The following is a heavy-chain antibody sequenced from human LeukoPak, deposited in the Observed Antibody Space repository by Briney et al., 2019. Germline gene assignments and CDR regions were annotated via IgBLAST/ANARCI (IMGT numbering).Heavy chain of an antibody. CDR1: GGSISSSSYY. Sequence: SETLSLTCTVSGGSISSSSYYWGWIRQPPGKGLEWIGSIYYSGSTYYNPSLKSRVTISVDTSKNQFSLKLSSVTAADTAVYYCARGKRIWGAFDIWGQGTMVTVSS. J-gene: IGHJ3*02. CDR2: IYYSGST. V-gene: IGHV4-39*01. CDR3: ARGKRIWGAFDI. D-gene: IGHD3-16*01.